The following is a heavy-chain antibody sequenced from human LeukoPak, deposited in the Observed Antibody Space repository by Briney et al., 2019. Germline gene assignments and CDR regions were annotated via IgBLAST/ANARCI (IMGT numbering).Heavy chain of an antibody. CDR1: GFTFTSSA. D-gene: IGHD3-22*01. CDR2: IVVGSGNT. J-gene: IGHJ4*02. V-gene: IGHV1-58*01. Sequence: ASVKVSCKASGFTFTSSAVQWVRQARGQRLEWMGWIVVGSGNTNYAQKFQERVTITRDMSTSTAYMELSSLRSEDTAVYYCAADDGYYLLLDYWGQGTLVTVSS. CDR3: AADDGYYLLLDY.